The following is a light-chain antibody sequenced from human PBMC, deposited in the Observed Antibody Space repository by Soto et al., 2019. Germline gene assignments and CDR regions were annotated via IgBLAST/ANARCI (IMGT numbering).Light chain of an antibody. Sequence: QAVVTQSPSASASLGASVKLTCTLSSGHSSYAIAWHQQQPEKGPRYLMKLDSDGSHTQGDAIPDRFSGSSSGAERYLTISSLQSEDEADYYCQTWGTGIHVVFGGGTKLTVL. CDR1: SGHSSYA. CDR2: LDSDGSH. CDR3: QTWGTGIHVV. J-gene: IGLJ2*01. V-gene: IGLV4-69*01.